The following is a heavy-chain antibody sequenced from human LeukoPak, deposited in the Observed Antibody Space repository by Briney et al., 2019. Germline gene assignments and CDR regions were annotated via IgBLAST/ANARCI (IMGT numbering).Heavy chain of an antibody. V-gene: IGHV3-74*01. Sequence: GGSLRLSCAASGFTFSNYWMHWVRQVPGKGLVGVSRINDDGSATFYADSVKGRFTISRDNAKNTLFLQINSLRAEDTAVYYCAREILAPGKTHDYWGQGTLVTVSS. CDR3: AREILAPGKTHDY. J-gene: IGHJ4*02. CDR1: GFTFSNYW. CDR2: INDDGSAT.